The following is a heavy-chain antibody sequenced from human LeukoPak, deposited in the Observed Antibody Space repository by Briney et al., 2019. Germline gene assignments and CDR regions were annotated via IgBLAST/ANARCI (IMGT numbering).Heavy chain of an antibody. D-gene: IGHD3-3*01. CDR2: ISSSSSYI. Sequence: GGSLRLSCAASGFTFSSYSMNWVRQAPGKGLEWVSSISSSSSYIYYADSVKGRFTISRDNAKNSLYLQMNSLRAEDTAVYYCARGGDDFWSGYYFYMDVWGKGTTVTVSS. V-gene: IGHV3-21*01. CDR1: GFTFSSYS. J-gene: IGHJ6*03. CDR3: ARGGDDFWSGYYFYMDV.